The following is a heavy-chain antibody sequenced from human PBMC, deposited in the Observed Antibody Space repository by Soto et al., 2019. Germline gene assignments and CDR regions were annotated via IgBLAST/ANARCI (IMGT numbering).Heavy chain of an antibody. CDR2: IYYSGST. D-gene: IGHD1-7*01. J-gene: IGHJ5*02. Sequence: QVQLQESGPGLVKPSQTLSLTCTVSGGSISSGDYYWSWIRQPPGKGLEWIGYIYYSGSTYYNPSLKSRVNISVDTSNNHFSLKLSSVTAADTAVYYCAREDFGGTTFAQNWFDPWGQGTLVTVSS. CDR1: GGSISSGDYY. CDR3: AREDFGGTTFAQNWFDP. V-gene: IGHV4-30-4*01.